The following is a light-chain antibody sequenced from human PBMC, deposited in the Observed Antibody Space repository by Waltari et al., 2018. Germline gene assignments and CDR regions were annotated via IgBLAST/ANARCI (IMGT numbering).Light chain of an antibody. CDR3: CSFAGSVYIWV. V-gene: IGLV2-11*01. CDR1: SSDVGGYNY. J-gene: IGLJ3*02. Sequence: QSALTQPRSVSGSPGQSVTISCTGTSSDVGGYNYVSWYQQHPGKAPKLMIYDVSKRPSVGPDRFSGSTSGNTASLTISGLQTEDEADYFCCSFAGSVYIWVFGGGTKLTVL. CDR2: DVS.